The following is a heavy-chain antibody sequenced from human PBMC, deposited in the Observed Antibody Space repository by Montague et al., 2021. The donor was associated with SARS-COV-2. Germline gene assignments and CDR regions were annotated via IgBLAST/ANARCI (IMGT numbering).Heavy chain of an antibody. CDR2: ISHSGSA. Sequence: SETLSLTCAVYGGSFSDYKWTWIRQPPGKGLEWLGQISHSGSANYNPSLKSRVTISVDTAKNQFSLQLTSVNVAATAVYYCTRGAPGYWGQGTLVTVSS. CDR3: TRGAPGY. CDR1: GGSFSDYK. V-gene: IGHV4-34*01. J-gene: IGHJ4*02.